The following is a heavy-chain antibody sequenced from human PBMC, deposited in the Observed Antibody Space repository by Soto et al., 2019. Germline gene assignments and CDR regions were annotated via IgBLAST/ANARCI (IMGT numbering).Heavy chain of an antibody. CDR3: ARDPSRSYYYYYGMDV. V-gene: IGHV3-7*01. CDR1: GFTFSSYW. Sequence: EVQLVESGGGLVQPGGSLRLSCAASGFTFSSYWMSWVRQAPGKGLEWVANIKQDGSEKYYVDSVKGRFTISRDNAKNTLYLQMNSLRAEDTAVYYCARDPSRSYYYYYGMDVWGQGTTVTVSS. J-gene: IGHJ6*02. D-gene: IGHD1-26*01. CDR2: IKQDGSEK.